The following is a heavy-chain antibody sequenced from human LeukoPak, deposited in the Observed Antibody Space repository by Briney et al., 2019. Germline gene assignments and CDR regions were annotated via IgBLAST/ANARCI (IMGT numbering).Heavy chain of an antibody. CDR3: AKEGPYYYGSGRTYYMDV. J-gene: IGHJ6*03. CDR2: ISGSGGST. V-gene: IGHV3-23*01. D-gene: IGHD3-10*01. Sequence: GGSLRLSCAASGSTFSSYAMSWVRQAPGKGLEWVSAISGSGGSTYYADSVKGRFTISRDNSKNTLYLQMNSLRAEDTAVYYCAKEGPYYYGSGRTYYMDVWGKGTTVTVSS. CDR1: GSTFSSYA.